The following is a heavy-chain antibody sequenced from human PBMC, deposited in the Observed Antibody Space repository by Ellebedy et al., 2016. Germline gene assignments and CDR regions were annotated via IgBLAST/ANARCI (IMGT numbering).Heavy chain of an antibody. V-gene: IGHV4-61*08. D-gene: IGHD3-22*01. Sequence: SETLSLXXTVTGGPIINPGAYWSWLRHPPGRAMEWLGYIYHSGSTKINPSLRNRVTMSVDTSKKEFSLRLNSLNAADTAVYFCARGLYFDSSGYYYWFDPWGQGTLVTVSS. CDR1: GGPIINPGAY. CDR2: IYHSGST. J-gene: IGHJ5*02. CDR3: ARGLYFDSSGYYYWFDP.